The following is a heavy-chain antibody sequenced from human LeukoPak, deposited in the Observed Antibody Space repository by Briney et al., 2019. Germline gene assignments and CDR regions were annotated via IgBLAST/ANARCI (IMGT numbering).Heavy chain of an antibody. V-gene: IGHV4-39*01. Sequence: PSETLSLTCTVSGGSISSSSYYWGWIRQPPGKGLEWIGSIYYSGTTYYNPSLKSRVTISVDTSKNQFSLKLSSVTAADTAVYYCAIRDYYGNWFDPWGQGTLVTVSS. CDR1: GGSISSSSYY. CDR2: IYYSGTT. CDR3: AIRDYYGNWFDP. J-gene: IGHJ5*02. D-gene: IGHD3-10*01.